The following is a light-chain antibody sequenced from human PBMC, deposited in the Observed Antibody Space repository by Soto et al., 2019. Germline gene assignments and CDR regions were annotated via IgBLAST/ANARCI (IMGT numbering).Light chain of an antibody. Sequence: DIPVAQSLYTLSASSVESGTIXCRASQSISAWLAWYQQKPGKAPKLLIYDASNLESGVPSRFSGSGSGTEFTLTISNLQPDDFATYYCQQYENYSGTFGQGTKVDIK. CDR3: QQYENYSGT. V-gene: IGKV1-5*01. CDR2: DAS. CDR1: QSISAW. J-gene: IGKJ1*01.